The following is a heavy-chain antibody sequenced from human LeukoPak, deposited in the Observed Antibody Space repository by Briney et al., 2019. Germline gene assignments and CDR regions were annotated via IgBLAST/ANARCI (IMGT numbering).Heavy chain of an antibody. CDR3: AKDPGEHSIVVVPAAPLDY. CDR1: GFNFRAYW. Sequence: PGGSLRLSCTTSGFNFRAYWMGWVRQAPGKGLEWVANIHQHGSKENYVDSVKGRFTISRDNAKNSVFLQMNSLRAEDTALYYCAKDPGEHSIVVVPAAPLDYWGQGTLVTVSS. V-gene: IGHV3-7*03. CDR2: IHQHGSKE. J-gene: IGHJ4*02. D-gene: IGHD2-2*01.